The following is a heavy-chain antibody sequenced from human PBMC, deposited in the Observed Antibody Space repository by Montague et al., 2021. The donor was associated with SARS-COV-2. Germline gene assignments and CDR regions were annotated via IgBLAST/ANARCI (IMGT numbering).Heavy chain of an antibody. D-gene: IGHD2-2*01. V-gene: IGHV3-20*04. J-gene: IGHJ6*02. CDR1: GFTFGDYG. Sequence: SLRLSCAASGFTFGDYGMSWVRQAPGKGLEWVPGINCNGGSTGYADSVKGRFTISRDNAKNSLYLQLNSLRAEDTALYYCARDKYCSSTSCYPRDYYYGIDVWGQGTPVTVSS. CDR3: ARDKYCSSTSCYPRDYYYGIDV. CDR2: INCNGGST.